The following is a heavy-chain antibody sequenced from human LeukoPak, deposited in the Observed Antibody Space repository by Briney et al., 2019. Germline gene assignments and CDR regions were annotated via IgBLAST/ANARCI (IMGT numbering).Heavy chain of an antibody. J-gene: IGHJ6*02. CDR2: IGTAGDT. CDR1: GFTFSSYD. Sequence: PGGSLRPSCAASGFTFSSYDMHWVRQAAGKGLEWVSAIGTAGDTYYPGSVKGRFTISRENAKNSLYLQMNSLRAEDTAVYYCARVGDSTYYYGMDVWGQGTTVTVSS. V-gene: IGHV3-13*01. CDR3: ARVGDSTYYYGMDV. D-gene: IGHD2-21*01.